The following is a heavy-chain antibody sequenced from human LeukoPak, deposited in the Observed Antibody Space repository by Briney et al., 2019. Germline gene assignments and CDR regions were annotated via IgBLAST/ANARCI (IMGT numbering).Heavy chain of an antibody. J-gene: IGHJ2*01. D-gene: IGHD6-19*01. CDR2: ISDSGANT. CDR1: GFTFSTYA. CDR3: AKSMTLQWRGFFDL. Sequence: GGSLRLSCAASGFTFSTYAMTWVRQAPGKGLEWVSTISDSGANTYYADSVRGRFTISRDNSKNTLYLQKNSLRADDTAIYYCAKSMTLQWRGFFDLWGRGTHVTVSS. V-gene: IGHV3-23*01.